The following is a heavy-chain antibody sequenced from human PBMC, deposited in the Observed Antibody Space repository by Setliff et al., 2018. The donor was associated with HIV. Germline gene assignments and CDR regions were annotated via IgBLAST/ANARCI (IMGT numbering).Heavy chain of an antibody. CDR3: ARGWEGGMDY. V-gene: IGHV1-46*01. D-gene: IGHD1-26*01. CDR1: GYTFTRYF. J-gene: IGHJ4*02. CDR2: INPSGGST. Sequence: ASVKVSCKASGYTFTRYFMHCVRQAPGQGLEWLGMINPSGGSTWYAQKFQGRVTMTGGTSTNTLYMELSSLRSEDTAVYYCARGWEGGMDYWGQGTLVTVS.